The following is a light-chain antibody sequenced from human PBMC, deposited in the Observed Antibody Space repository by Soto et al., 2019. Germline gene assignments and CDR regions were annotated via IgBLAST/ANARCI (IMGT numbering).Light chain of an antibody. CDR2: DVS. CDR1: RSDVGGYNY. J-gene: IGLJ1*01. CDR3: NSYTSSSTLPYV. V-gene: IGLV2-14*01. Sequence: QSVLTQPACVSGSHGQSITISCTGTRSDVGGYNYVSWYQQHPGKAPKVMIYDVSKRPSGVSNRFSGSKSGNTASLSISGLQAEDEADYYCNSYTSSSTLPYVFGTGTKVTVL.